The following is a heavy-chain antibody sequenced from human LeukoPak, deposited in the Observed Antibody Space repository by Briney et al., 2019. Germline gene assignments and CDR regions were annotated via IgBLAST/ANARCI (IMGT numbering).Heavy chain of an antibody. Sequence: GEPLKISCKGSGYSFISYWIGWVRQMPGKGLEWMGVIYPDDSDTRYSPSFQGQVTISADKSISTAYLQWSSLKASDTAMYYCARRAANSPFDYWGQGALVTVSS. V-gene: IGHV5-51*01. CDR2: IYPDDSDT. CDR1: GYSFISYW. J-gene: IGHJ4*02. CDR3: ARRAANSPFDY. D-gene: IGHD4-23*01.